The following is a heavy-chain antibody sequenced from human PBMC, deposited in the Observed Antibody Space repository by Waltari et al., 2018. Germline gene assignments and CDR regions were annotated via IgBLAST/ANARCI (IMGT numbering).Heavy chain of an antibody. Sequence: QLQLQESGPGLVKPSETLSLTCTVSGGSISSSSYYWGWIRQPPGKGLEWIGSIYYSGSTYYNPSLKSRVTISVDTSKNQFSLKLSSVTAADTAVYYCVRQAARVQSFDYWGQGTLVTVSS. CDR1: GGSISSSSYY. J-gene: IGHJ4*02. CDR2: IYYSGST. D-gene: IGHD6-6*01. CDR3: VRQAARVQSFDY. V-gene: IGHV4-39*07.